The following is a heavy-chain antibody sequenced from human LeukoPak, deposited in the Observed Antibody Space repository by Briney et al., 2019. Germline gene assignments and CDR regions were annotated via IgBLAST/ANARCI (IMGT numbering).Heavy chain of an antibody. CDR1: GGSISSSSYY. V-gene: IGHV4-39*01. D-gene: IGHD2-2*01. Sequence: PSETLSLTCTVSGGSISSSSYYWGWIRQPPGKGLEWIGIIYYSGSTYYNPSLKSRLTISVDTSKNQFSLKLSSVTATDTAVYYCARRGYCSSTSCYEYWFDPWGQGTLVTVSS. CDR2: IYYSGST. J-gene: IGHJ5*02. CDR3: ARRGYCSSTSCYEYWFDP.